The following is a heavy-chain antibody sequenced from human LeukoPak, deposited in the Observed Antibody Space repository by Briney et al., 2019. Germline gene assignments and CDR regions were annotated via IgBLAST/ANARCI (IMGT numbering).Heavy chain of an antibody. CDR3: ARHGAIFGVVIIRDAFDI. CDR1: GYTFTSYG. V-gene: IGHV1-18*01. CDR2: ISAYNGNT. Sequence: ASVKVSCKASGYTFTSYGISWVRQAPGQGLEWMGWISAYNGNTNYAQTLQGRITITTDTSTSTAYMELRSLRSDDTAVYYCARHGAIFGVVIIRDAFDIWGQGTMVTVSS. J-gene: IGHJ3*02. D-gene: IGHD3-3*01.